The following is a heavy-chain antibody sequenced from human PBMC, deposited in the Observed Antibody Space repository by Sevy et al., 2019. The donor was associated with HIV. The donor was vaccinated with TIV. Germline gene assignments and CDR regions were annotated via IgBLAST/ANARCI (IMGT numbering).Heavy chain of an antibody. J-gene: IGHJ4*02. CDR1: GGSISSSSYY. Sequence: SETLSLTCTVSGGSISSSSYYWGWIRQPPGKGLEWIGSIYYSGSTSYNPSLRSRVTISVDTSKNQFSLKLSSVTAADTAVYYWAVELYSSSVSFEYGGQGTLSPSPQ. CDR3: AVELYSSSVSFEY. V-gene: IGHV4-39*01. D-gene: IGHD6-13*01. CDR2: IYYSGST.